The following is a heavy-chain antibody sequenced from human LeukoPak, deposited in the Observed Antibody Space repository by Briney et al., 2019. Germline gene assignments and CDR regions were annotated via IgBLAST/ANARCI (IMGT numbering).Heavy chain of an antibody. D-gene: IGHD2-15*01. Sequence: ESLKISCKGSGYSFTSYWIGWVRQMPGKGLEWMGIIYPGDSDTRYSPSFQGQVTISADKSISTAYLQWSSLKASDTAMYYCARRLGYCSGGSCYSGPFDYWGQGTLVTVSS. CDR1: GYSFTSYW. CDR3: ARRLGYCSGGSCYSGPFDY. CDR2: IYPGDSDT. V-gene: IGHV5-51*01. J-gene: IGHJ4*02.